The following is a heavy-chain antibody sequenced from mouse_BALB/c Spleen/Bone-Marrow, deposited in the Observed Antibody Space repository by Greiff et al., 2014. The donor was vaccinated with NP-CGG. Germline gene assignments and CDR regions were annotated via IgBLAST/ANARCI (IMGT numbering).Heavy chain of an antibody. CDR2: ISSGSSTI. V-gene: IGHV5-17*02. D-gene: IGHD3-3*01. Sequence: EVKVVESGGGLVQPGGSRKLSCAASGFTFSSFGMHWVRQAPEKGLEWVAYISSGSSTICYADTMKGRFTISRDNPKNTLFLQMTSLRSEDTAMYYCTRSGTLGAMDYWGQGTSVTVSS. J-gene: IGHJ4*01. CDR3: TRSGTLGAMDY. CDR1: GFTFSSFG.